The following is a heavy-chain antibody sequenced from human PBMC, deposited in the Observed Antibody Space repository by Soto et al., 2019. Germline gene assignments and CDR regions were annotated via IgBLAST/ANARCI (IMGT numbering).Heavy chain of an antibody. CDR3: ARGGPLGARREDWFDP. J-gene: IGHJ5*02. Sequence: GESLKISCKSSGYSFTSYWIGWVRQMPGKGLEWMGIIYPGDSDTRYSPSFQGQVTISADKSISTAYLQWSSLKASDTAMYYCARGGPLGARREDWFDPWGQGTLVTVPQ. CDR2: IYPGDSDT. V-gene: IGHV5-51*01. D-gene: IGHD1-26*01. CDR1: GYSFTSYW.